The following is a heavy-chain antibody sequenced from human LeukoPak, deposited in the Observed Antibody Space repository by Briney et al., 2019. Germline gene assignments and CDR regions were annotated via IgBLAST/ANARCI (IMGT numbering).Heavy chain of an antibody. D-gene: IGHD6-13*01. CDR3: ARENSYSSSWYFGALFDI. Sequence: SETLSLTCTVSGGSISSYYWSWIRQPPGKGLEWIGYIYYSGSTNYNPSLKSRVTISVDTSKNQFSLKLSSVTAADTAVYYCARENSYSSSWYFGALFDIWGQGTMVTVSS. CDR1: GGSISSYY. CDR2: IYYSGST. V-gene: IGHV4-59*01. J-gene: IGHJ3*02.